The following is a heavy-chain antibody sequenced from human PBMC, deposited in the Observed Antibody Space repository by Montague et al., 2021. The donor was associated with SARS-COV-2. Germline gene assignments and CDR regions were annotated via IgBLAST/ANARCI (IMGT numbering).Heavy chain of an antibody. CDR1: GGSISPYY. Sequence: SETLSLTCTVSGGSISPYYWSWIRQPPGKGLGWIGYISYSGHTNYNPSLKRRVIISVATSKNQFSLTLSSLAAADTAIYYCARDSRLGGVECYEDIFDSWGQGTVVTVSS. V-gene: IGHV4-59*01. D-gene: IGHD2-8*02. CDR3: ARDSRLGGVECYEDIFDS. CDR2: ISYSGHT. J-gene: IGHJ3*02.